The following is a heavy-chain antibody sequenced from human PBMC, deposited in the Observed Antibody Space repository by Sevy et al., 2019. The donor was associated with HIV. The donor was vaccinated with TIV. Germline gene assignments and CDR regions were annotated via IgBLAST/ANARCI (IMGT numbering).Heavy chain of an antibody. Sequence: GGSLRLSCAASGFTFSSYGMHWVRQAPGKGLEWVAVISYDGSNKYYADSVKGRFTISRDNSKNKLYLQMNSLRAEDTAVYYCAKPGTMIVVVQYHFDYWGQGTLVTVSS. J-gene: IGHJ4*02. V-gene: IGHV3-30*18. D-gene: IGHD3-22*01. CDR3: AKPGTMIVVVQYHFDY. CDR2: ISYDGSNK. CDR1: GFTFSSYG.